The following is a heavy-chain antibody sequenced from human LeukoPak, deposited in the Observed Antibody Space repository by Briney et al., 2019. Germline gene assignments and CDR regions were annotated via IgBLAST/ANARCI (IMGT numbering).Heavy chain of an antibody. V-gene: IGHV1-2*06. CDR2: INPNSGGT. Sequence: ASVKVSCKASGYTFTGYYMHWVRQAPGQGLEWMGRINPNSGGTNYAQKFQGRVTMTRDTSISTAYMELSRLRSDGTAVYYCARDKVDDYVWGSYRYTDYWGQGTLVTVSS. J-gene: IGHJ4*02. D-gene: IGHD3-16*02. CDR1: GYTFTGYY. CDR3: ARDKVDDYVWGSYRYTDY.